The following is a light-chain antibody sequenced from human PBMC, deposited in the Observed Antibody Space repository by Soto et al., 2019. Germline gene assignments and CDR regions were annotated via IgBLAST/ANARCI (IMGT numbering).Light chain of an antibody. CDR2: GAS. CDR3: QQYNNWPIT. Sequence: EIVMTQSPATLSVSPGERATLPCRASQNILSNLAWYQQKPGQAPRLLIYGASTRATGIPARFSGSGSGTEFTLTISSLQSEDFEIYYCQQYNNWPITFGQGTRLEN. J-gene: IGKJ5*01. CDR1: QNILSN. V-gene: IGKV3-15*01.